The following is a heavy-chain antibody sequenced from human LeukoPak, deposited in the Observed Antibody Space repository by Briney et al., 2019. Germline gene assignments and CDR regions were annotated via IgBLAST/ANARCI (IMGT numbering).Heavy chain of an antibody. V-gene: IGHV1-18*01. J-gene: IGHJ4*02. Sequence: GASVKVSCKASGYTFTMYGISWVRQAPGQGLQWLGWISPHNGNTKCAQDLQGRVSMTTDTSTSTAYLELRSLRSDDTAIYYCARDLNYVTLGYDILADVGYYFDYWGQGSLVTVSS. D-gene: IGHD3-9*01. CDR2: ISPHNGNT. CDR3: ARDLNYVTLGYDILADVGYYFDY. CDR1: GYTFTMYG.